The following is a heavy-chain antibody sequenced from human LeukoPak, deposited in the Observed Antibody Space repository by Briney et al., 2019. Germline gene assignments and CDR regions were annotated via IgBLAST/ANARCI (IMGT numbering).Heavy chain of an antibody. CDR1: GYTFTSYY. Sequence: ASVKVSCKASGYTFTSYYMHWVRQAPGQGLEWMGITNPSGGSTSYAQKFQGRVTMTRDTSTSTVYMELSSLRSEDTAVYYCARDFPSIAAVDYWGQGTLVTVSS. CDR3: ARDFPSIAAVDY. CDR2: TNPSGGST. V-gene: IGHV1-46*01. J-gene: IGHJ4*02. D-gene: IGHD6-13*01.